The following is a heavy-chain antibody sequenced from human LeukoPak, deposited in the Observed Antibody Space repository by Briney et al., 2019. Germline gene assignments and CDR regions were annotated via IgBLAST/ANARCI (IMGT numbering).Heavy chain of an antibody. D-gene: IGHD3-10*01. CDR2: IIPILGIA. V-gene: IGHV1-69*04. J-gene: IGHJ6*02. CDR3: ARAGLLWFGELLLGYYYGIDV. Sequence: ASVKVSCKASGGTFSSYAISWVRQAPGQGLEWMGRIIPILGIANYAQKFQGRVTITADKSTSTAYMELSSLRSEDTAVYYCARAGLLWFGELLLGYYYGIDVWGQESPLTVSS. CDR1: GGTFSSYA.